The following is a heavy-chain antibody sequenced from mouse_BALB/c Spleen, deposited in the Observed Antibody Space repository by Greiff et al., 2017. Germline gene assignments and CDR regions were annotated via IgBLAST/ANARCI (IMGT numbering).Heavy chain of an antibody. D-gene: IGHD1-1*01. J-gene: IGHJ1*01. Sequence: EVKVVESGPSLVKPSQTLSLTCSVTGDSITSGYWNWIRKFPGNKLEYMGYISYSGSTYYNPSLKSRISITRDTSKNQYYLQLNSVTTEDTATYYCARAPYYGSSYGYWYFDVWGAGTTVTVSS. V-gene: IGHV3-8*02. CDR2: ISYSGST. CDR3: ARAPYYGSSYGYWYFDV. CDR1: GDSITSGY.